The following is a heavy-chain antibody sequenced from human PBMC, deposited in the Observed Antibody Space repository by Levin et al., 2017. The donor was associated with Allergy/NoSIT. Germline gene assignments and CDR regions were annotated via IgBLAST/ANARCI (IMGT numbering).Heavy chain of an antibody. CDR1: GFTVINNY. CDR2: IYSGGGTT. D-gene: IGHD5-18*01. V-gene: IGHV3-66*02. J-gene: IGHJ4*02. Sequence: GSLRLSCAASGFTVINNYMTWVRQAPGKGLQWVSVIYSGGGTTYYADSVKGRFTISRDNSKNTLYLQMNSLRVEDTAVYYCARDSVFGAMGYLDYWGQGTLVTVSS. CDR3: ARDSVFGAMGYLDY.